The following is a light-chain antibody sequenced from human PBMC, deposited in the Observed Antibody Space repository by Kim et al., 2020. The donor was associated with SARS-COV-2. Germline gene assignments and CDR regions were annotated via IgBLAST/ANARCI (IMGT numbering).Light chain of an antibody. CDR1: SSDVGGYNY. V-gene: IGLV2-14*03. CDR2: DVT. Sequence: QSALTQPASVSGSPGQWITISCTGTSSDVGGYNYVSWYQQYPGKAPKLMIYDVTNRPSGVSNRFSGSKSGNTASLTISGLQAEDEADYYCTSFTSRSNWVFGGGTQLTVL. J-gene: IGLJ3*02. CDR3: TSFTSRSNWV.